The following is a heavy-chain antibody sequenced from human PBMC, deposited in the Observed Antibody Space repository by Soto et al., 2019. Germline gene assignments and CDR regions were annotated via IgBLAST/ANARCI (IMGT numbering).Heavy chain of an antibody. J-gene: IGHJ6*02. CDR2: IYYSGST. CDR1: GGSISSSSYY. V-gene: IGHV4-39*01. Sequence: SETLSLTCTVSGGSISSSSYYWGWIRQPPGKGLEWIGSIYYSGSTYYNPSLKSRVTISVDTSKNQFSLKLSSVTAADTAVYYCARQGDDFWSGWGYYYYYYGMDVWGQGTTVTVSS. CDR3: ARQGDDFWSGWGYYYYYYGMDV. D-gene: IGHD3-3*01.